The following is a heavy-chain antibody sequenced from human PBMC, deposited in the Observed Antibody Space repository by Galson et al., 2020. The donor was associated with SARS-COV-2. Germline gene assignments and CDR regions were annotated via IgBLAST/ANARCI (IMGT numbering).Heavy chain of an antibody. CDR3: ARDRTVVQGVISRSPQRKYYDGMDV. CDR2: IKYDGIKR. CDR1: GFIASHYV. Sequence: GGSLRLSCAASGFIASHYVMHWVRQAPGKGLEWVAVIKYDGIKRYGYSAKGRVTISRDSSRNTLHLQMNTLTPADTAVYFCARDRTVVQGVISRSPQRKYYDGMDVWGQGTTVTVSS. V-gene: IGHV3-30*03. D-gene: IGHD3-10*01. J-gene: IGHJ6*02.